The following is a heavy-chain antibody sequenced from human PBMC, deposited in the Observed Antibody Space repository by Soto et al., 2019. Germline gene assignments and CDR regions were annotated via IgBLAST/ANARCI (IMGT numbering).Heavy chain of an antibody. D-gene: IGHD3-9*01. Sequence: QVQLQQWGAGPLRPLETLSLTCGVSGGSFSGYYWAWIRQSPGKGLEWTGEINDRGSINYNPSLKSRVSISVDTSKNHYSLNLRSVTAADTAVYYYARESNDILTGPPWVWYFDLWGRGTLVPVSS. CDR3: ARESNDILTGPPWVWYFDL. CDR1: GGSFSGYY. V-gene: IGHV4-34*01. J-gene: IGHJ2*01. CDR2: INDRGSI.